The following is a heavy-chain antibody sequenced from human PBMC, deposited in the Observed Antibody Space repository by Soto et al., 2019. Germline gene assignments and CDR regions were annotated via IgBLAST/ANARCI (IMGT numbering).Heavy chain of an antibody. D-gene: IGHD1-26*01. CDR2: IYYSGST. Sequence: TLSLTCTVSGGSISSSSYYWGWIRQPPGKGLEWIGSIYYSGSTYYNPSLKSRVTISVDTSKNQFSLKLSSVTAADTAVYYCAREWELQGYYYGMDVWGQGTTVTVSS. J-gene: IGHJ6*02. V-gene: IGHV4-39*02. CDR1: GGSISSSSYY. CDR3: AREWELQGYYYGMDV.